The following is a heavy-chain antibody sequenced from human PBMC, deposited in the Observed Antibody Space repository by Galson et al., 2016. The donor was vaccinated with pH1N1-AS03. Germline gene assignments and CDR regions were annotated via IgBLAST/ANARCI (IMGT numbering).Heavy chain of an antibody. CDR3: ARAMYTSGWYGMDV. D-gene: IGHD6-19*01. V-gene: IGHV3-74*01. CDR2: ITSDGSSI. Sequence: SLRLSCAASGFIFSSDWMHWVRQVPGKGLVWVSRITSDGSSISYADAAKGRFTTSRDNAKNTLDLQMNSLRAEDTAVYHCARAMYTSGWYGMDVWGQGTTVTVSS. J-gene: IGHJ6*02. CDR1: GFIFSSDW.